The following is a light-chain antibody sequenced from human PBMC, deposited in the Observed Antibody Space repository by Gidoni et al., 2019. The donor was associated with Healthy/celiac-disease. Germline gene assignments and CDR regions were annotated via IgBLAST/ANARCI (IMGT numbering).Light chain of an antibody. CDR1: QSVSSY. V-gene: IGKV3-11*01. CDR2: DAS. CDR3: QQRSNWPPLT. J-gene: IGKJ4*01. Sequence: IVLTQSPATLSLSPGERATLSCRASQSVSSYLAWYQQKPGQAPRLLIYDASNRATCIPARFSGIGSGTDFTLTISILEPEDFAVYYCQQRSNWPPLTFGGGTKVEIK.